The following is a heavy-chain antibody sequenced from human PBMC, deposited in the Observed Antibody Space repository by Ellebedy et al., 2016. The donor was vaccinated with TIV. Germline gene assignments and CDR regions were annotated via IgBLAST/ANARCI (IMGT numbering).Heavy chain of an antibody. CDR3: ARSAVAGYYFDY. V-gene: IGHV3-21*01. CDR1: GFTFSSYS. J-gene: IGHJ4*02. CDR2: ISSSSTYI. Sequence: GESLKISCAASGFTFSSYSMNWVRQAPGKGLEWVSSISSSSTYIYYADSVRGRFTISRDNAKNSLYLQMNSLRAEDTAVYYCARSAVAGYYFDYWGQGTLVTVST. D-gene: IGHD6-19*01.